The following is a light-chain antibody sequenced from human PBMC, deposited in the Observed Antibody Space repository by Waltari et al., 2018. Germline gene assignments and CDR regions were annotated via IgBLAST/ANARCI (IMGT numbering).Light chain of an antibody. CDR2: GAS. CDR1: QSISSN. Sequence: EIVMTQSPATLSVPPGERATLSCRASQSISSNLAWYQQKPGQAPRLLIYGASTRATGIPARFSGSGSGTEFALTISSLQSEDFAVYYCQQYNNWITFGQGTRLEIK. CDR3: QQYNNWIT. V-gene: IGKV3-15*01. J-gene: IGKJ5*01.